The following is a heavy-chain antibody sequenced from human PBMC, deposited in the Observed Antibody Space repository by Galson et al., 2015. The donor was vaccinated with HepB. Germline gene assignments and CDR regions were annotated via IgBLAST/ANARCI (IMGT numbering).Heavy chain of an antibody. J-gene: IGHJ6*03. D-gene: IGHD1-26*01. CDR3: ARGKVGGNYYYYMDV. CDR1: GGSISSGSYY. V-gene: IGHV4-61*09. Sequence: SLTCTVSGGSISSGSYYWSWIRQPAGKGLERIGHIYTSRSTNYNPSLKSRVTMSVDTSKNQFSLKLSSVTAADTAAYYCARGKVGGNYYYYMDVWGKGTTVTVSS. CDR2: IYTSRST.